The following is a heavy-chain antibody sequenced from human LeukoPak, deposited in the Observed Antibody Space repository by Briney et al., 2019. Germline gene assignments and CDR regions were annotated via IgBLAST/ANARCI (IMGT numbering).Heavy chain of an antibody. V-gene: IGHV3-21*01. D-gene: IGHD3-16*01. Sequence: GGSLRLSCAASGFNFGSYAMNWVRQAPGKGLEWVASISSGSSFIYYADSVKGRLTLSIDNAKNTLYLQMNSLRAEDTAIYYCARDQGGERWFDPWGQGTLVTVSS. CDR1: GFNFGSYA. CDR3: ARDQGGERWFDP. CDR2: ISSGSSFI. J-gene: IGHJ5*02.